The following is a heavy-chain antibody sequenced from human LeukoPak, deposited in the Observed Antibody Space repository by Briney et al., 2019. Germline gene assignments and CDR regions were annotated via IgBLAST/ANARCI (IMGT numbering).Heavy chain of an antibody. J-gene: IGHJ3*02. V-gene: IGHV3-48*03. D-gene: IGHD3-9*01. CDR2: ISNSGSTI. CDR1: GFTLSNYE. Sequence: GSLRLSCAASGFTLSNYEMNWVRQAPGKGLEWVSYISNSGSTIYYADSVKGRFTISRDNAKNSLYLQMNSLRAEDTAVYYCARSLFWDILAPGAFDIWGQGTMVTVSS. CDR3: ARSLFWDILAPGAFDI.